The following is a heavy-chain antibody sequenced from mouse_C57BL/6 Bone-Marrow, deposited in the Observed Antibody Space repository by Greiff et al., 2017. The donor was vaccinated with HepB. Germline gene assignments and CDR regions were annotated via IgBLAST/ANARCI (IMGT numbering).Heavy chain of an antibody. Sequence: QVQLQQPGAELVRPGTSVKLSCKASGYTFTSYWMHWVKQRPGQGLEWIGVIDPSDSYTKYNQKFKGKATLTVDTSSSTAYMQLSSLTSEDSAVYYCASCNYDAMDYWGQGTSVTVSS. CDR2: IDPSDSYT. CDR3: ASCNYDAMDY. V-gene: IGHV1-59*01. D-gene: IGHD2-1*01. CDR1: GYTFTSYW. J-gene: IGHJ4*01.